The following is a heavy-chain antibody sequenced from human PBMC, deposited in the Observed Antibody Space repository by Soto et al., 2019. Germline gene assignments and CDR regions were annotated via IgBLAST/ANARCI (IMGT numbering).Heavy chain of an antibody. CDR3: AKDPILRPRSAGQQLATQVIVY. D-gene: IGHD6-13*01. Sequence: PGRSLSLSCSASGFTLSTNSMGWVRPAPGKGLGWVSRIRASGVSKYQAGSEQGRFTVSRDDSKNTWYLQMDSLRVEDTAVYYCAKDPILRPRSAGQQLATQVIVYWGQGPLVTVS. J-gene: IGHJ4*02. CDR2: IRASGVSK. CDR1: GFTLSTNS. V-gene: IGHV3-23*01.